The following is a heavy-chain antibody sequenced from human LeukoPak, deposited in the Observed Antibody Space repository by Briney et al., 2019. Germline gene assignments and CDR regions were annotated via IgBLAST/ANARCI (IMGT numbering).Heavy chain of an antibody. Sequence: GGSLRLSCAASGFTVSSNYMSWVRQAPGKGLEWVSVIYSGGSTYYADSVKGRFTISRDNSENTLYLQMNSLRAEDTAVYYCARDLRYWFDPWGQGTLVTVSS. V-gene: IGHV3-53*01. CDR2: IYSGGST. J-gene: IGHJ5*02. CDR1: GFTVSSNY. CDR3: ARDLRYWFDP.